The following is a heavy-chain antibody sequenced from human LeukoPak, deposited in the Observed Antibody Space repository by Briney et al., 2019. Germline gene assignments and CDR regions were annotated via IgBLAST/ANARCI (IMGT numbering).Heavy chain of an antibody. CDR1: GFTLSSNY. V-gene: IGHV3-53*01. CDR2: IYSGGST. J-gene: IGHJ4*02. D-gene: IGHD3-10*01. Sequence: GGSLRLSCAASGFTLSSNYMSWVRQAPGKGLKWVSVIYSGGSTYYADSVKGRFTISRDNSKNTLYLQMNSLRAEDTAVYYCARDRGSGSYFDYWGQGTLVTVSS. CDR3: ARDRGSGSYFDY.